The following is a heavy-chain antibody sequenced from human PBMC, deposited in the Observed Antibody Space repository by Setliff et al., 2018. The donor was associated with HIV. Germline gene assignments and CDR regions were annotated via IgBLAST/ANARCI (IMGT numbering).Heavy chain of an antibody. J-gene: IGHJ5*02. CDR3: ARNWRGIPVAGTGRYNWFDP. Sequence: VSGPTLVNPTQTLTLTCTFSGFSLSTSEMSVNWIRQPPGKALEWLARIDWDDNTYYSPSLRTRLTISKDTSKNQVVLTMTNMDPMDTATYYCARNWRGIPVAGTGRYNWFDPWGQGTLVTVSS. V-gene: IGHV2-70*11. CDR1: GFSLSTSEMS. CDR2: IDWDDNT. D-gene: IGHD6-19*01.